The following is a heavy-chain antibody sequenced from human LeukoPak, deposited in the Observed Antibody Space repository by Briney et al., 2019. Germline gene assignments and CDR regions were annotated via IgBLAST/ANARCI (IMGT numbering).Heavy chain of an antibody. V-gene: IGHV4-4*09. CDR2: IYTSGST. D-gene: IGHD3-3*01. CDR1: GGSISSYY. CDR3: ARLVYDFWSGYPPGYYYMDV. Sequence: PSETLSLTCTVSGGSISSYYWSWIRQPPGKGLEWIGYIYTSGSTNYNPSLKSRVTISVDTSKNQFSLKLSSVTAADTAVYYCARLVYDFWSGYPPGYYYMDVWGKGTTVTVSS. J-gene: IGHJ6*03.